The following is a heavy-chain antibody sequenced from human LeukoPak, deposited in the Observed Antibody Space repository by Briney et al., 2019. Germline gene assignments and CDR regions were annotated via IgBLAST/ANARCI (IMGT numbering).Heavy chain of an antibody. CDR3: ARGPTQYYDFWSGYFGAVDI. V-gene: IGHV4-34*01. J-gene: IGHJ3*02. Sequence: SETLSLTCAVYGGSFSGYYWSWIRQPPGKGLEWIGEINHSGSTNYNPSLKSRVTISVDTSKNQFSLKLSSVTAADTAVYYCARGPTQYYDFWSGYFGAVDIWGQGTMVTVSS. D-gene: IGHD3-3*01. CDR2: INHSGST. CDR1: GGSFSGYY.